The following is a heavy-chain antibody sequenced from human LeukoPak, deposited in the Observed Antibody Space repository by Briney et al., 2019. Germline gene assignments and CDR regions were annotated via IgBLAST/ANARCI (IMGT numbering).Heavy chain of an antibody. CDR1: GYTFTGYY. CDR3: ARVATAAAAGTKINYFDY. CDR2: INPNRGGT. D-gene: IGHD6-13*01. J-gene: IGHJ4*02. V-gene: IGHV1-2*02. Sequence: ASVKVSCKASGYTFTGYYMHWVRQAPGQGLEWMGWINPNRGGTNYAQKFQGRVTMTRDTSISTAYMELSRLRSDDTAVYYCARVATAAAAGTKINYFDYWGQGTLVTVSS.